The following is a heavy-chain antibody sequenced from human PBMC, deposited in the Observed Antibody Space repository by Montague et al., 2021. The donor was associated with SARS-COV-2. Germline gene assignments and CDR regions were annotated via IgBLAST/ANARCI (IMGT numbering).Heavy chain of an antibody. CDR2: INHSGST. J-gene: IGHJ5*02. V-gene: IGHV4-34*01. Sequence: SETLSLTCAVNGGSFSGYYWSWIRQPPGKGLEWIGEINHSGSTNYNPSLKSRATISVDTSKNQFSLKLSSVTAADTAVYYCARGPRITMIVVVITDIWFDPWGQGTLVTVSS. CDR3: ARGPRITMIVVVITDIWFDP. CDR1: GGSFSGYY. D-gene: IGHD3-22*01.